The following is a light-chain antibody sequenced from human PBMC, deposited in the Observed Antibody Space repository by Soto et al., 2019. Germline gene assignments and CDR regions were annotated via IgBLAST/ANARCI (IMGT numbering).Light chain of an antibody. Sequence: EIVFTQSPITLSFYPLEIATLPCRASQSVSSSFLGWYQQKTGQPPRLVIFGASNRAPGIPDRFSGSGSGTDFTLTISRLEPEDFALYYCQHYVERSPITFGQGTRLEIK. CDR3: QHYVERSPIT. J-gene: IGKJ5*01. CDR2: GAS. V-gene: IGKV3-20*01. CDR1: QSVSSSF.